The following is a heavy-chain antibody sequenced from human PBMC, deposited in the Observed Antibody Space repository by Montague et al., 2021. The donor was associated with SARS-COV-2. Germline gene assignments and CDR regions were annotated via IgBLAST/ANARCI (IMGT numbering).Heavy chain of an antibody. V-gene: IGHV3-21*01. J-gene: IGHJ6*01. D-gene: IGHD3-3*01. CDR3: AGESVSSFGVVRFGMDV. CDR1: GFNFTNYN. Sequence: SLRLSCAASGFNFTNYNINWVRQPPGTGLEWVSSISGSGFGGPYIYYSDSVKGRFTISRDNAKNAVYPQMNSLRAEDTDLYYCAGESVSSFGVVRFGMDVWGRGTTVTVSS. CDR2: ISGSGFGGPYI.